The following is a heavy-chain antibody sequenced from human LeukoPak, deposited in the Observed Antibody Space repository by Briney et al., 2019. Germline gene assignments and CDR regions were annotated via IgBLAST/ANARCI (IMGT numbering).Heavy chain of an antibody. V-gene: IGHV1-46*01. CDR1: GYTFTSYY. CDR3: ASGVAAAGTPFDY. CDR2: INPSGGST. D-gene: IGHD6-13*01. J-gene: IGHJ4*02. Sequence: PGGSLRLSCAASGYTFTSYYMHWVRQAPGQGLEWMGIINPSGGSTSYAQKFQGRVTMTRDTSTSTVYMGLSSLRSEDTAVYYCASGVAAAGTPFDYWGQGTLVTVSS.